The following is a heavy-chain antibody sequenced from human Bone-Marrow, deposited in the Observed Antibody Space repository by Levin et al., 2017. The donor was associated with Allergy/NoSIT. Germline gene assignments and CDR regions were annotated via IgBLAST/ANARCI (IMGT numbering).Heavy chain of an antibody. J-gene: IGHJ4*02. V-gene: IGHV4-30-4*01. D-gene: IGHD4-11*01. CDR3: ARSDFSNYGFYFDS. CDR2: IYYSGGT. CDR1: CVSINSLDYY. Sequence: SQTLSLTCSVSCVSINSLDYYWNWIRQTPGKGLEWIGNIYYSGGTQYNPSLESRVTISLDTSKSQFSLRLNSLTAADTALYYCARSDFSNYGFYFDSWGPGTLVTVSS.